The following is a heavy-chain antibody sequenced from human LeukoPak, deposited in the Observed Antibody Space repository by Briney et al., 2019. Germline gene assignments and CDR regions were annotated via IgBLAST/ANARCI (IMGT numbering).Heavy chain of an antibody. CDR2: IIPIFGTA. V-gene: IGHV1-69*06. CDR3: ARDLRVPAAKGYYYYGMDV. D-gene: IGHD2-2*01. J-gene: IGHJ6*04. Sequence: SVKVSCKASGGTFSSYAISWVRQAPGQGLEWMGGIIPIFGTANYAQKFQGRVTITADKSTSTAYMELSSLRSEDTAVYYCARDLRVPAAKGYYYYGMDVWGKGTTVTVSS. CDR1: GGTFSSYA.